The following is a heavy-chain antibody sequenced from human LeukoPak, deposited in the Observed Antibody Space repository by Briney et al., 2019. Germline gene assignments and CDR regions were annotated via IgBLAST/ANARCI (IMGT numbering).Heavy chain of an antibody. CDR3: AKDVAYYHDSSGYSFYFDY. CDR1: GFTFSSYA. D-gene: IGHD3-22*01. J-gene: IGHJ4*02. Sequence: PGGSLRLSCAASGFTFSSYAMNWVRQAPGKGLEWVSAISGSADSTYYTDSVKGRFTISRDNSKNTLYLQMNSLRAEDTAIYYCAKDVAYYHDSSGYSFYFDYWGQGTLVTVSS. V-gene: IGHV3-23*01. CDR2: ISGSADST.